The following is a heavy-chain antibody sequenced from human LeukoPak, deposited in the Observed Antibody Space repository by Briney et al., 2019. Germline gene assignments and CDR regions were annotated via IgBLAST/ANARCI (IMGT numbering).Heavy chain of an antibody. V-gene: IGHV4-39*01. J-gene: IGHJ4*02. CDR3: ARHDSYSGSCLDY. Sequence: SETLSLTCSVSGVSISSSHYYWGWIRQPPGKGQEWIGSIYYSGTTYYNPSLKSRVTISADTSKNQFSLRLSSVTAADTAVYHCARHDSYSGSCLDYWGQGTLVTVSS. CDR2: IYYSGTT. D-gene: IGHD1-26*01. CDR1: GVSISSSHYY.